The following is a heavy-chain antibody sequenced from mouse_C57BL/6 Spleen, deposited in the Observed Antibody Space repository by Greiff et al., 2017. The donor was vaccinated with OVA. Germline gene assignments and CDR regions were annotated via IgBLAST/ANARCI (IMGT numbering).Heavy chain of an antibody. Sequence: DVQLQESGGGLVQPGGSLKLSCAASGFTFSDYYMYWVRQTPEKRLEWVAYISHGGGSTYYPDTVKGRFTISIDNAKNTLYLQMRRLKSEDTDLYDCARQKYYGSSLDYWGQGTTRTVSS. CDR3: ARQKYYGSSLDY. J-gene: IGHJ2*01. CDR1: GFTFSDYY. CDR2: ISHGGGST. D-gene: IGHD1-1*01. V-gene: IGHV5-12*01.